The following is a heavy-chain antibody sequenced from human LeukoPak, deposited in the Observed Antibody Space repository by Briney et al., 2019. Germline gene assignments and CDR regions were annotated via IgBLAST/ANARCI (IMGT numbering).Heavy chain of an antibody. J-gene: IGHJ4*02. CDR2: INPNSGGT. CDR3: ARDRSYDFWSGREFDY. V-gene: IGHV1-2*02. CDR1: GYTFTGYY. D-gene: IGHD3-3*01. Sequence: ASVKVSCKASGYTFTGYYMHWVRQAPGQGLEWMGWINPNSGGTNYAQKFQGRVTMTRDTSISTAYMELSRLRSDDTAVYYCARDRSYDFWSGREFDYWGQGTLVTVSS.